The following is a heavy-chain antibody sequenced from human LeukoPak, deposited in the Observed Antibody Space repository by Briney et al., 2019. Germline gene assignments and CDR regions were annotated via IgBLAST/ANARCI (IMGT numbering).Heavy chain of an antibody. V-gene: IGHV3-15*01. CDR2: IKSKTDGETT. CDR1: GFTFSNAW. CDR3: TTNAADP. J-gene: IGHJ5*02. Sequence: GGSLRLSCATSGFTFSNAWMNWVRQAPGKGLEWAGHIKSKTDGETTDYAAPVKGRFSISRDDSKNTLYLQMNSLKTEDTAMYYCTTNAADPWGQGTLVTVSS. D-gene: IGHD6-25*01.